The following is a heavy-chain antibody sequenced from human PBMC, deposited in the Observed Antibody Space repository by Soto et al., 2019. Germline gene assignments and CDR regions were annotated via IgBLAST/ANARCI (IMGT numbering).Heavy chain of an antibody. CDR2: SNAGNGNT. CDR3: ARDLPSSIIYYYGMDV. D-gene: IGHD3-16*01. CDR1: GYTFTSYA. J-gene: IGHJ6*02. Sequence: ASVKVSCKASGYTFTSYAMHWVRQAPGQRLEWMGWSNAGNGNTKYSQKFQGRVTITRDTSASTAYMELSSLRSEDTAVYYCARDLPSSIIYYYGMDVWGQGTTVTVSS. V-gene: IGHV1-3*01.